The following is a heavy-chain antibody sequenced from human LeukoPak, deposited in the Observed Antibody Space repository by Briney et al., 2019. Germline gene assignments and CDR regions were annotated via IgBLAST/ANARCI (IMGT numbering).Heavy chain of an antibody. CDR2: IYHSGST. V-gene: IGHV4-30-2*01. J-gene: IGHJ5*02. CDR1: GGSISSGGYY. CDR3: ARDRGFPAPWTVVTPWFDP. Sequence: SETLSLTCTVSGGSISSGGYYWSWIRQPPGKGLEWIGYIYHSGSTYYNPSLKSRVTISVDRSKNQFSLKLSSVTAADTAVYYCARDRGFPAPWTVVTPWFDPWGQGTLVTVSS. D-gene: IGHD4-23*01.